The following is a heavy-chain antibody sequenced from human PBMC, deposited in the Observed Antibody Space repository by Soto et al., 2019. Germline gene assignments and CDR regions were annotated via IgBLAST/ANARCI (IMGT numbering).Heavy chain of an antibody. D-gene: IGHD3-10*01. J-gene: IGHJ6*02. V-gene: IGHV5-10-1*01. CDR3: AKPPAFRRSYDPGVNRLDV. CDR2: IDPSDSYT. Sequence: GESLKISCKGSGYSFTSYWISWVRQMPGKGLEWMGRIDPSDSYTNYSPSFQGHVTISADKSISTAYLQWSSLRAEDTAVYYCAKPPAFRRSYDPGVNRLDVWGQGTTVTVSS. CDR1: GYSFTSYW.